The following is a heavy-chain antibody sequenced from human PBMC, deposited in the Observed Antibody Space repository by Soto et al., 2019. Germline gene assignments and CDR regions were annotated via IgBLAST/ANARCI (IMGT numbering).Heavy chain of an antibody. D-gene: IGHD3-22*01. CDR1: GGSISSGGYY. V-gene: IGHV4-31*03. Sequence: SETLSLTCTVSGGSISSGGYYWSWIRQHPGKGLEWIGYIYYSGSTSYNPSLKSRVTISLDTSKNQFSLKLSSVTAADTPVYYCASSGDYYESSGLFYCMDVWGQGTTVTVSS. J-gene: IGHJ6*02. CDR3: ASSGDYYESSGLFYCMDV. CDR2: IYYSGST.